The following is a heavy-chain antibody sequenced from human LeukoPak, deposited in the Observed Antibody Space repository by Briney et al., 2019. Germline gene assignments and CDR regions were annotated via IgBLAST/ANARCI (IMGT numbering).Heavy chain of an antibody. Sequence: GGSLRLSCAASGFTFDNYWMSWVRQAPGKGLEWVANMNQDATTKYYVSSVKGRFTISRDNIKTSLYLQMDILRAEDTAVYYCARIGYRSSATDHWGQGALVTVSS. CDR2: MNQDATTK. CDR1: GFTFDNYW. D-gene: IGHD6-13*01. V-gene: IGHV3-7*03. CDR3: ARIGYRSSATDH. J-gene: IGHJ5*02.